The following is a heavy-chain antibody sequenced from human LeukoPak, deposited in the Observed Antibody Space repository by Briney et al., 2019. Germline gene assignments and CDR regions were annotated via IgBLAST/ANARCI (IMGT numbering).Heavy chain of an antibody. D-gene: IGHD2-15*01. CDR2: ISYDGTNK. CDR3: AKDGYCSGGSCYSAYYYGMDV. J-gene: IGHJ6*02. Sequence: PGRSLRLSCEASGFTFSSYGMHWVRQAPGKGLEWIAVISYDGTNKYYRDSVKGRFIISRDNSKNTLYLQMNSLRAEDTAVYYCAKDGYCSGGSCYSAYYYGMDVWGQGTTVTVSS. CDR1: GFTFSSYG. V-gene: IGHV3-30*18.